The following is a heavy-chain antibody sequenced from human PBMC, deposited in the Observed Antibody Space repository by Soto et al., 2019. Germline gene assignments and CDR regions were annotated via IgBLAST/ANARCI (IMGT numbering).Heavy chain of an antibody. V-gene: IGHV3-7*01. CDR2: IKPDGTEE. D-gene: IGHD6-19*01. CDR3: ARDRWWLVH. J-gene: IGHJ4*02. CDR1: GFTFNNYW. Sequence: QPGGSLRLSCAASGFTFNNYWMSWVRQVPGKGLEWVANIKPDGTEEQCVGSMRGRFTISRDNARNSLYLQMNSLRAEDTAVYYCARDRWWLVHWGQGTQVTVSS.